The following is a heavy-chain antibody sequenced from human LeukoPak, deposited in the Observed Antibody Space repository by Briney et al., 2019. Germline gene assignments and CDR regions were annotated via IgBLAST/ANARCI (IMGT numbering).Heavy chain of an antibody. Sequence: PGGSLRLSCAASGFIFSTYGIHRVRQAPGKGLEWVAVISYDGRNKHYPDSVKGRFTISRDISTDTLWLQMDSLRTEDTAVYYCAKGPLRGTAAAIDYWGQGTLVTVSS. V-gene: IGHV3-30*18. D-gene: IGHD2-2*01. CDR1: GFIFSTYG. J-gene: IGHJ4*02. CDR2: ISYDGRNK. CDR3: AKGPLRGTAAAIDY.